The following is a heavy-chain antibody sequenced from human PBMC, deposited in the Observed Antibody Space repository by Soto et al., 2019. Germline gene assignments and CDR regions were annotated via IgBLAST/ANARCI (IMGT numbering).Heavy chain of an antibody. CDR1: GFTFSSYE. J-gene: IGHJ3*02. Sequence: GGSLRLSCAASGFTFSSYEMDWVRQAPGKGLEWVAYISSSGTILYGDSVKGRFTISRDNADNSLYLQMNSLTAEDTAVYYCTKEKSVMYSGYDAFDIWGRRTMVTVSS. D-gene: IGHD5-12*01. V-gene: IGHV3-48*03. CDR3: TKEKSVMYSGYDAFDI. CDR2: ISSSGTI.